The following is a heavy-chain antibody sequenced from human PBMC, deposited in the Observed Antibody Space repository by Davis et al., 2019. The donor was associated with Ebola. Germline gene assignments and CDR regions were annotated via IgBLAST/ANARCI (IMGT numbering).Heavy chain of an antibody. CDR2: ISSSSSYI. CDR1: GFTFSSYS. Sequence: GESLKISCAASGFTFSSYSMIWVRQAPGKGLEWVSSISSSSSYIYYADSVKGRFTISRDNAKNSLYLQMSSLRAEDTAVYYCAKGLDSSSWWDAFDIWGQGTMVTVSS. V-gene: IGHV3-21*01. CDR3: AKGLDSSSWWDAFDI. D-gene: IGHD6-13*01. J-gene: IGHJ3*02.